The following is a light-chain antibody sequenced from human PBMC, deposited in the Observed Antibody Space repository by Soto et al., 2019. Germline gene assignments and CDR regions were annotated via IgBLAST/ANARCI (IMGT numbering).Light chain of an antibody. Sequence: EVVLTQSPGTLSLSPGERATLSCRASQSVTNKYLAWYQQKPGQAPRLLIFGSSDRATGIPDRFSGSGSGTYFTLTISRLEPEDCAVYYCQQYGSSPPYTFGQGTKLEI. CDR3: QQYGSSPPYT. CDR2: GSS. CDR1: QSVTNKY. J-gene: IGKJ2*01. V-gene: IGKV3-20*01.